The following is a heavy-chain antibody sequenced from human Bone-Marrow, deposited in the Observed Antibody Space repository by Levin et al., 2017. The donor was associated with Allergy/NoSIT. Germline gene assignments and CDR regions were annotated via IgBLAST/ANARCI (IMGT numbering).Heavy chain of an antibody. CDR1: GGTFSSYA. Sequence: GASVKVSCKASGGTFSSYAISWVRQAPGQGLEWMGRIIPILGIANYAQKFQGRVTITADKSTSTAYMELSSLRSEDTAVYYSARSLCLVVESDYYSYYIDLWGTGTTVTVSS. D-gene: IGHD3-10*01. CDR3: ARSLCLVVESDYYSYYIDL. J-gene: IGHJ6*03. V-gene: IGHV1-69*04. CDR2: IIPILGIA.